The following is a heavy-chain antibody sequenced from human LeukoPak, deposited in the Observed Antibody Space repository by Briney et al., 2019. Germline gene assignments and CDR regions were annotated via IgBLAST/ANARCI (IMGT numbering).Heavy chain of an antibody. V-gene: IGHV4-59*08. J-gene: IGHJ5*02. CDR1: GGSISSYY. Sequence: PSETLSLTCTVSGGSISSYYWSWIRQPPGKGLEWIGYIYYSGSTSYNPSLKSRVTISVDTSKNQFSLKLSSVTAADTAVYYCARLDLGYCSGGSCYSDWFDPWGQGTLVTVSS. CDR2: IYYSGST. CDR3: ARLDLGYCSGGSCYSDWFDP. D-gene: IGHD2-15*01.